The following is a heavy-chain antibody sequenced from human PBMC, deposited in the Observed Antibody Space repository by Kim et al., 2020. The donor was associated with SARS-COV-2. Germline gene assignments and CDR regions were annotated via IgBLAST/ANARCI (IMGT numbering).Heavy chain of an antibody. D-gene: IGHD6-19*01. CDR2: IGIRGDT. V-gene: IGHV3-13*01. CDR3: IRGGIRVSGIDAFDI. J-gene: IGHJ3*02. CDR1: GFTFSSYD. Sequence: GGSLRLSCAASGFTFSSYDMHWVRQVPGKGLEWVSAIGIRGDTHSPDSVRGRFTNSRENAKNSLYLQMDSLGAGDTALYYCIRGGIRVSGIDAFDIWGQGTVVTVSS.